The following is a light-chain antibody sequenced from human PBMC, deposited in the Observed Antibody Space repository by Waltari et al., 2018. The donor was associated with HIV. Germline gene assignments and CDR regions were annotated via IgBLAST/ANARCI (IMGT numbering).Light chain of an antibody. CDR1: EMATKD. J-gene: IGLJ2*01. CDR3: QVWNSRSGPAVV. CDR2: DVR. Sequence: SYVVTQPPSLSVAPGQAATITCRGDEMATKDLHCYQQKSSQAPRLVLSDVRARPSGMPARFSGLFFGTTTTATLTISRVEAGDEADDYCQVWNSRSGPAVVFGGGTKLTVL. V-gene: IGLV3-21*02.